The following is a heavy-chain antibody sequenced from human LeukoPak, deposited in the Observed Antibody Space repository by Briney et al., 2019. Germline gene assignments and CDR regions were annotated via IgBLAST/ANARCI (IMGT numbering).Heavy chain of an antibody. CDR3: ASLKRGYYGSGSYYTLDY. CDR1: GGSFSGYY. D-gene: IGHD3-10*01. CDR2: INHSGST. J-gene: IGHJ4*02. V-gene: IGHV4-34*01. Sequence: SETLSLTCAVYGGSFSGYYWSWIRQPPGKGLEWIGEINHSGSTNYNPSLKSRVTISVDTSKNQFSLKLSSVTAADTAVYYCASLKRGYYGSGSYYTLDYWGQGTLVTVSP.